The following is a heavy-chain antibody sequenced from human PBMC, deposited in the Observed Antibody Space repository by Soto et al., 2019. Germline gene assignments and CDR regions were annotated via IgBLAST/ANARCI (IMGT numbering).Heavy chain of an antibody. J-gene: IGHJ6*02. Sequence: SETLSLTCTVSGGSVSSGSYYWSWIRQPPGKGLEWIGYIYYSGGTNYNPSLKSRVTISVDTSKNQFSLKLSSVTAADTAVYYCASLTGSGSYYSATDYYYYGMDVWGQGTTVTVSS. D-gene: IGHD3-10*01. CDR2: IYYSGGT. CDR3: ASLTGSGSYYSATDYYYYGMDV. CDR1: GGSVSSGSYY. V-gene: IGHV4-61*01.